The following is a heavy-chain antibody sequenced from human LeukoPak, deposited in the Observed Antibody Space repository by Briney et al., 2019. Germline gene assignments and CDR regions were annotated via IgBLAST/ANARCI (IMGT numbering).Heavy chain of an antibody. J-gene: IGHJ4*02. CDR2: ISASAAMT. V-gene: IGHV3-23*01. Sequence: PGGSLRLSCEASGFTFNNHVMTWVRQAPGKGLEWVSSISASAAMTYYADSVKGRFTVSRDNSNNRLYLQMSGLTAADTAVYYCAKDRSIGTYYTFDHWGQGTLVTVSS. D-gene: IGHD1-26*01. CDR1: GFTFNNHV. CDR3: AKDRSIGTYYTFDH.